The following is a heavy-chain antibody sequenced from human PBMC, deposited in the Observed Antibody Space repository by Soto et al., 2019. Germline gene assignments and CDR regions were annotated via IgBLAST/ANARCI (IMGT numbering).Heavy chain of an antibody. D-gene: IGHD3-22*01. CDR2: IYWNDDK. CDR1: G. J-gene: IGHJ5*02. CDR3: AHGPLDYYERSDYNLYNWFDP. Sequence: GVGWIRQPPGKALEWLALIYWNDDKRYSPALKSRLTITKDTSKNQVVLTMTNMDPVETATYYCAHGPLDYYERSDYNLYNWFDPWGQGTLVSVPS. V-gene: IGHV2-5*01.